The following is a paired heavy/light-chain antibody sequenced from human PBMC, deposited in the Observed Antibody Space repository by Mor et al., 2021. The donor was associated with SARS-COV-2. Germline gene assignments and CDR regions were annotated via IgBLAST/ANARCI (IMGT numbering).Heavy chain of an antibody. CDR2: ISGTSSYI. V-gene: IGHV3-21*01. CDR3: VRGGRYETLTGYYMEAFDI. J-gene: IGHJ3*02. D-gene: IGHD3-9*01. CDR1: GFTFSSYT. Sequence: EVQLVESGGGLVKPGGSLRLSCAAFGFTFSSYTINWVRQAPGKGLEWVSSISGTSSYIYYADSVKGRFTVSRVNAKTSVYLQMNSLRVEDTAVYYCVRGGRYETLTGYYMEAFDIWGQGTLVTVS.
Light chain of an antibody. V-gene: IGLV1-51*01. J-gene: IGLJ2*01. CDR3: GTWDSNLSAGV. CDR1: SSNIGKNY. CDR2: DNN. Sequence: QSVLTQPPSVSAAPGQKVTISCSGSSSNIGKNYVFWYQQLPGTAPKLLIYDNNKRPSGIPDRFSGSKSGTSATLGITGLQTGDEADYYCGTWDSNLSAGVFGGGTKLTVL.